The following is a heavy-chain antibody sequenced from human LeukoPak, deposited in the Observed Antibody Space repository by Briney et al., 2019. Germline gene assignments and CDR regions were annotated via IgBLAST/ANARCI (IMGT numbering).Heavy chain of an antibody. CDR1: GYTFTSYW. Sequence: AGESLKISCKGSGYTFTSYWIGWVRQMPGKGLEWMGIIYAGDSDTRYSPSFQGQVTISADKSISTAYLQWSSLKASDTAMYYCARFSSSNWFDPWGQGTLVTVSS. J-gene: IGHJ5*02. CDR2: IYAGDSDT. D-gene: IGHD6-6*01. CDR3: ARFSSSNWFDP. V-gene: IGHV5-51*01.